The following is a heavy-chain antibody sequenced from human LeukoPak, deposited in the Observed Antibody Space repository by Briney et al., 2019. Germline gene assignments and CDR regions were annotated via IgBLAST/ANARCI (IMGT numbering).Heavy chain of an antibody. CDR3: ARANASKSYDY. CDR2: ISSSSSYT. CDR1: GFTFSDYY. Sequence: GGSLRLSCAVSGFTFSDYYMTWIRQAPGRGLEWVSYISSSSSYTKYADSVKGRFTISRDNAKNSLYLQMNSLRAEDTAVYYCARANASKSYDYWGQGTPVTVSS. J-gene: IGHJ4*02. V-gene: IGHV3-11*06. D-gene: IGHD3-10*01.